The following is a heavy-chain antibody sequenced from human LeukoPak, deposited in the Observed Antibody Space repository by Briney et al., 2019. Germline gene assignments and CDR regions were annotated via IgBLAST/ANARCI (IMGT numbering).Heavy chain of an antibody. V-gene: IGHV4-31*11. D-gene: IGHD5-12*01. Sequence: SETLSLTCAVYGGSFSGYYWSWIRQHPGKGLEWIGYIYYSGSTYYNPSLKSRVTISVDTSKNQFSLKLSSVTAADTAVYYCARGGYVNNWFDPWGQGTLVTVSS. CDR3: ARGGYVNNWFDP. CDR2: IYYSGST. J-gene: IGHJ5*02. CDR1: GGSFSGYY.